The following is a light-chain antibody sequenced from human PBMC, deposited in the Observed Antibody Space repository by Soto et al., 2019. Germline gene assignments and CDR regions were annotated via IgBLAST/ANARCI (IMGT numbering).Light chain of an antibody. CDR1: QSVSASY. J-gene: IGKJ4*01. CDR3: QEYGNSP. CDR2: AAS. Sequence: VLTQSPGTLSLSPGEGATLSCRASQSVSASYLAWYQQKPGQAPRLLIYAASSRATGIPDRFSGSGSGTDFTLTISRLEPEDFAVYYCQEYGNSPFGGGTKVDIK. V-gene: IGKV3-20*01.